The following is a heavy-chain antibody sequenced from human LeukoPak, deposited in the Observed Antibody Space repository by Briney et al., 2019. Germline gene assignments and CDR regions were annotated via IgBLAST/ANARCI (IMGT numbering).Heavy chain of an antibody. CDR3: ARETNYYDSSGNPYMDV. J-gene: IGHJ6*03. V-gene: IGHV3-53*01. Sequence: PGGSLRLSCAASGFTVSSYYMNWVRQAPGKELEWVSVIYTGGGRYYADSVRGRFTISRDTSKNMVFLQMNSLRVEDTAVYYCARETNYYDSSGNPYMDVWGKGTTVTISS. CDR2: IYTGGGR. D-gene: IGHD3-22*01. CDR1: GFTVSSYY.